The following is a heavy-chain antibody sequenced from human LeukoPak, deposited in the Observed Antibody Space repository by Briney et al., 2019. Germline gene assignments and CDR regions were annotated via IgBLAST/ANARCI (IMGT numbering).Heavy chain of an antibody. J-gene: IGHJ4*02. CDR2: INHNGST. V-gene: IGHV4-34*01. D-gene: IGHD3-9*01. CDR3: ARDILTGYYKY. CDR1: GGSFSGYY. Sequence: SETLSLTCAVYGGSFSGYYWTWIRQPPGKGLEWIGDINHNGSTNYNPSLKSRVTISVDTSKNQFSLKLSSVTAADTAVYYCARDILTGYYKYWGQGTLVTVSS.